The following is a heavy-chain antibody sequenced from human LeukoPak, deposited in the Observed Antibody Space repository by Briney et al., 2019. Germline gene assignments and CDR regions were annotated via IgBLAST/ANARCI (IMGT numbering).Heavy chain of an antibody. D-gene: IGHD6-13*01. CDR2: IKEDGSEK. V-gene: IGHV3-7*05. CDR1: GFTFSSYW. J-gene: IGHJ4*02. Sequence: GGSLRLSCAASGFTFSSYWMSWVRQAPGKGLEWVANIKEDGSEKYYVDSVKGRFTISRDNAKNSLYLQMNSLRDEDTAIYYCAGEIGSAARGRWGQGTLVTVSS. CDR3: AGEIGSAARGR.